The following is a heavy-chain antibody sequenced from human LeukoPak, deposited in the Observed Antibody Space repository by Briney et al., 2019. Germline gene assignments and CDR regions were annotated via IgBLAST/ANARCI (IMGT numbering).Heavy chain of an antibody. CDR3: AKDRIYYGSGSFFDY. Sequence: PGGSLRLSCPASGFTFSSYAMSWVRQAPGKGLGWVSAISGSGGSTYYTDSVKGRFTISRDNSKNTLYLQMNSLRAEDTAVYYCAKDRIYYGSGSFFDYWGQGTLVTVSS. CDR1: GFTFSSYA. J-gene: IGHJ4*02. D-gene: IGHD3-10*01. CDR2: ISGSGGST. V-gene: IGHV3-23*01.